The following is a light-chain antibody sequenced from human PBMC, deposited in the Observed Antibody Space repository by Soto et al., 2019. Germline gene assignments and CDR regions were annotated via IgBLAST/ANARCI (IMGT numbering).Light chain of an antibody. CDR3: TSYTGSSTVV. V-gene: IGLV2-14*01. CDR1: SSDVGGYNY. CDR2: DVS. Sequence: QSVLTQPASVSGSPGQSITISCTGTSSDVGGYNYVSWYQQHPGKAPKLMIYDVSNRPSGVSNNFSGSRSGNTASLTISGLQAEDEADYYCTSYTGSSTVVFGGGTKLTVL. J-gene: IGLJ2*01.